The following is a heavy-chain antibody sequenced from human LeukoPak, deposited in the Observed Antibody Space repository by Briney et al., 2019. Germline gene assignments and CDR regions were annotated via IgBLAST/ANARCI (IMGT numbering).Heavy chain of an antibody. J-gene: IGHJ6*02. CDR1: GGSFSGYY. V-gene: IGHV4-34*01. CDR2: INHSGST. Sequence: PSETLSLTCAVYGGSFSGYYWSWIRQPPGKGLEWIGEINHSGSTNYNPSLKSRVTISVDTSKNQFSLKLSSVTAADTAVYYCASSLGMDVWGQGTTVTVSS. CDR3: ASSLGMDV.